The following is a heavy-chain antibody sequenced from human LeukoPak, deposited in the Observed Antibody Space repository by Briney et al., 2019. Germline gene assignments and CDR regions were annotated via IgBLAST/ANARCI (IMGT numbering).Heavy chain of an antibody. Sequence: PGGSLRLSXAASGFTFSSYWMSWVRQAPGKGLEWVANIKQDGSEKYYVDSVKGRFTISRDNAKNSLYLQMNSLRAEDTAVYYCARAPGYYYDSSGIPGGFDPWGQGTLVTVSS. CDR3: ARAPGYYYDSSGIPGGFDP. V-gene: IGHV3-7*01. D-gene: IGHD3-22*01. CDR2: IKQDGSEK. CDR1: GFTFSSYW. J-gene: IGHJ5*02.